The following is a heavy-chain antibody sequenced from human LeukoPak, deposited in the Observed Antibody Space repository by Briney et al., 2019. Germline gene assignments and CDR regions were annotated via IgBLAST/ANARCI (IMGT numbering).Heavy chain of an antibody. D-gene: IGHD2-2*01. CDR2: INHSGST. V-gene: IGHV4-34*01. CDR3: AGYCSSTSCQSTP. Sequence: SETLSLTCAVYGGSFSGSYWSWIRQPPGKGLEWIGEINHSGSTNYNPSLKSRVTISVDTSKNQFSLKLSSVTAADTAVYYCAGYCSSTSCQSTPWGQGTLVTVSS. CDR1: GGSFSGSY. J-gene: IGHJ5*02.